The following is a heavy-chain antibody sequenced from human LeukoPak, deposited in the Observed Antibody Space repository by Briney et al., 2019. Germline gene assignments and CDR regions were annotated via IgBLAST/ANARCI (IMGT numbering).Heavy chain of an antibody. D-gene: IGHD5-24*01. CDR1: GFTFSSYS. CDR2: ISSSSSYI. J-gene: IGHJ3*02. V-gene: IGHV3-21*01. CDR3: ARSGMATATACAFDI. Sequence: GGSLRLSCAASGFTFSSYSMHWVRQAPGKGLEWVSSISSSSSYIYYADSVKGRFTISRDNAKNSLYLQMNSLRAEDTAVYYCARSGMATATACAFDIWGQGTMVTVSS.